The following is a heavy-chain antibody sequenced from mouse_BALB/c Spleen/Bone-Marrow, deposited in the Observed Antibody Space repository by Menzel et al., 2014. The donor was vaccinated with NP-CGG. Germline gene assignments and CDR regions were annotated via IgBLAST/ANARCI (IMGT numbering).Heavy chain of an antibody. CDR2: INPSNGGT. D-gene: IGHD2-1*01. CDR3: TRYGNYYFDY. J-gene: IGHJ2*01. Sequence: VQLKQSGAELVKPGASVKLSCKASGYTFTSYYMYWVKQRPGQGLEWIGEINPSNGGTNFNEKFKSKATLTVDKSSSTAYMQLSSLTSEDSAVYYCTRYGNYYFDYWGQGTTLTVSS. CDR1: GYTFTSYY. V-gene: IGHV1S81*02.